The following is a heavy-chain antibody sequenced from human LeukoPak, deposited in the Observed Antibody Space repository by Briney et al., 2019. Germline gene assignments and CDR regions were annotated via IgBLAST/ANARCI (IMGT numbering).Heavy chain of an antibody. CDR1: GGSFSGYY. Sequence: KPSETLSLTCAVYGGSFSGYYWSWIRQPPGKGLEWIGEINHSGSTNYNPSLKSRVTISVDTSKNQFSLKLSSVTAADTAVYYYARVADYDILTGPFDYWGQGTLVTVSS. D-gene: IGHD3-9*01. V-gene: IGHV4-34*01. CDR3: ARVADYDILTGPFDY. CDR2: INHSGST. J-gene: IGHJ4*02.